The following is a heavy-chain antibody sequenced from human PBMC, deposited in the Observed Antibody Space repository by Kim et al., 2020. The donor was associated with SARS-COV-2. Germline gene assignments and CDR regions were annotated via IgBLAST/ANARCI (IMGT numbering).Heavy chain of an antibody. CDR3: TTYCSSTSCSAYYYYGMDV. CDR1: GFTFSNAW. D-gene: IGHD2-2*01. V-gene: IGHV3-15*01. J-gene: IGHJ6*02. Sequence: GGSLRLSCAASGFTFSNAWMSWIRQAPGKGLEWVGRIKSKTDGGTTDYAAPVKGRFTISRDDSKNTLYLQMNSLKTEDTAVYYCTTYCSSTSCSAYYYYGMDVWGQGTTVTVSS. CDR2: IKSKTDGGTT.